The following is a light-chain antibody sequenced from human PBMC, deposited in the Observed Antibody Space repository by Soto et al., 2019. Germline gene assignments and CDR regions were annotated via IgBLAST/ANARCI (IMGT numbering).Light chain of an antibody. CDR2: EGS. V-gene: IGLV2-14*02. Sequence: QSALTQPASVSGSPGQSITISCTGTSSDVGSYNLVSWYQQHPGKAPKLMIYEGSKRPSGVSNRFSGSKSGNTASLAISGLQSEEEADYYCAAWDDSLNGYVFGTGTKVTVL. CDR3: AAWDDSLNGYV. CDR1: SSDVGSYNL. J-gene: IGLJ1*01.